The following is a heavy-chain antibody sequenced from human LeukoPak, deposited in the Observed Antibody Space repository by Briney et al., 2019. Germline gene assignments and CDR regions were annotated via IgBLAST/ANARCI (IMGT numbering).Heavy chain of an antibody. Sequence: PSETLSLTCTVSGGSISSSSYYWGWIRQPPGKGLEWIGSIYYSGSTYYNPSLKSRVTISVDTSKNQFSLKLSSVTAADTAVYYCASTIVLTVYADNWFDPWGQGTLVTVYS. CDR2: IYYSGST. CDR1: GGSISSSSYY. J-gene: IGHJ5*02. CDR3: ASTIVLTVYADNWFDP. D-gene: IGHD2-8*01. V-gene: IGHV4-39*07.